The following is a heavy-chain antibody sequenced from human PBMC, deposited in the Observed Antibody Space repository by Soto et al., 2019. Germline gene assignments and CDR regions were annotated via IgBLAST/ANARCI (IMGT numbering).Heavy chain of an antibody. V-gene: IGHV3-30*18. CDR2: ISYDGSNK. Sequence: GGSLRLSCAASGFTFSSYGMHWVRQAPGKGLEWVAVISYDGSNKYYADSVKGRFTISRDNSKNTLYLQMNSLRAEDTAVYYCAKDLRVCSSTSCSSGMDVWGQGTTVTVSS. CDR3: AKDLRVCSSTSCSSGMDV. CDR1: GFTFSSYG. D-gene: IGHD2-2*01. J-gene: IGHJ6*02.